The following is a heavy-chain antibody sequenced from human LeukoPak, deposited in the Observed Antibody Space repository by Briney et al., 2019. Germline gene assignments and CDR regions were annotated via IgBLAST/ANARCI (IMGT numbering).Heavy chain of an antibody. CDR2: ISGSGGST. V-gene: IGHV3-23*01. J-gene: IGHJ4*02. D-gene: IGHD5-24*01. Sequence: GGSLRLSCAASGFTFSSYAMSWVRQAPGKGLEWVSAISGSGGSTYYADSVKGRFTISRDNSKSALFLQMNSLRAEDTAVYYCAKDPRVGSRVATPCHWGQGTLVTVSS. CDR3: AKDPRVGSRVATPCH. CDR1: GFTFSSYA.